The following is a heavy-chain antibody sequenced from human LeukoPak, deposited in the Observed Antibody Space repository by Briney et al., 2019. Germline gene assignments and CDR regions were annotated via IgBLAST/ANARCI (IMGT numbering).Heavy chain of an antibody. V-gene: IGHV1-3*01. CDR3: ASEKVGTTLSTGD. D-gene: IGHD1-26*01. CDR2: INAGNGNT. J-gene: IGHJ4*02. CDR1: GYTLTSYC. Sequence: GASAKVSCKASGYTLTSYCFHWVRQAPGQRLEWVGWINAGNGNTKYSQKLQGRVSITRDASANTAYMEVSSLRSEDTVVYYCASEKVGTTLSTGDWGQGTLVTVSS.